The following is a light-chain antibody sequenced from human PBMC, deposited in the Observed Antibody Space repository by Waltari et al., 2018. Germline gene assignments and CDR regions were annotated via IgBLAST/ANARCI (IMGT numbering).Light chain of an antibody. CDR3: SSYTSSGTPYV. Sequence: QSALTQPASVSGSPGQSITISCTGTSSDVGGHNYVSWYQQHPGKAPKLIIYDVTDRPSWFSKRFSGSKFGNTASLTISGLQAEDEADYYCSSYTSSGTPYVFGTGTRVTVL. J-gene: IGLJ1*01. V-gene: IGLV2-14*03. CDR1: SSDVGGHNY. CDR2: DVT.